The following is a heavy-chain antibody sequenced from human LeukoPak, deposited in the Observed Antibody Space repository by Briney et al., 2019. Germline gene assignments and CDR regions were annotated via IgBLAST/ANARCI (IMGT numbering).Heavy chain of an antibody. V-gene: IGHV5-51*01. CDR1: GYNFTSFW. CDR2: IYPGDSDT. CDR3: GMSGDRVPLQDDVFDV. J-gene: IGHJ3*01. Sequence: GASLQISCEGSGYNFTSFWIGWVRQLPGKGLEWMGIIYPGDSDTTYSPPFQGQVTISADKSISTAYLQWSSLQASDTAMYYCGMSGDRVPLQDDVFDVWGQGTMVTVST. D-gene: IGHD1-26*01.